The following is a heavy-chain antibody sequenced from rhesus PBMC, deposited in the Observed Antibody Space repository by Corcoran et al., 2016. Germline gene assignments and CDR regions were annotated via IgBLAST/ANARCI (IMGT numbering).Heavy chain of an antibody. Sequence: EVQLVESGGGLVQLGGFLRPACVGSGFTFSNYGFHWAGQAPGKGLQWVYAIESGGETTLYLDSVKVRFPISRENAKNTLYLQMDSLRGDDTAVYYCARGASGAGDYWGQGVLVTVSS. J-gene: IGHJ4*01. CDR2: IESGGETT. CDR1: GFTFSNYG. V-gene: IGHV3-22*01. CDR3: ARGASGAGDY. D-gene: IGHD6-31*01.